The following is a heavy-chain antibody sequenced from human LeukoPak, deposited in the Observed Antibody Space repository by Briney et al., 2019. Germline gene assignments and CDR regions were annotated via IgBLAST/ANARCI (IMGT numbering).Heavy chain of an antibody. CDR3: ARASIVGATSPLGY. CDR2: VYYSGNT. Sequence: PSETLSLTCTVSGGSINSYHWSWIRQPPGKGLEWIGCVYYSGNTNYNPSLKSRVTIPLDTSKNQFSLKLSSVTAADTAVYYCARASIVGATSPLGYWGQGTLVTVSS. V-gene: IGHV4-59*01. J-gene: IGHJ4*02. D-gene: IGHD1-26*01. CDR1: GGSINSYH.